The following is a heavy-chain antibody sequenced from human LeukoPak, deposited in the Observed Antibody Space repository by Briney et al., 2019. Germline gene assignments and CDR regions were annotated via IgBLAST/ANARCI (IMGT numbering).Heavy chain of an antibody. Sequence: GGSLRLSCAASGFTFSSYSMNWVRQAPGKGLEWVSSISSSSTYIYYADSVKGRFTISRDNAKNSLYLQMNSLRAEDTAVYYCVRAPEFYYMDVWGKGTTVTVSS. CDR3: VRAPEFYYMDV. CDR1: GFTFSSYS. J-gene: IGHJ6*03. V-gene: IGHV3-21*01. D-gene: IGHD3-10*01. CDR2: ISSSSTYI.